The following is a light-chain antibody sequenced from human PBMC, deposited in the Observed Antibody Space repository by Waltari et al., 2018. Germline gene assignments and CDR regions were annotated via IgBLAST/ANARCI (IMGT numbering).Light chain of an antibody. Sequence: QSALPQTPTVSGSPGQSLTIPCPGTVIDVGTTNLASWYRQHPSKAPTLTIYDVNKRPSGVSTRFSGSKSGNAASLTITGLQAADEADYYCCSYAGSAISVFGGGTKVTVL. CDR3: CSYAGSAISV. J-gene: IGLJ3*02. V-gene: IGLV2-23*02. CDR2: DVN. CDR1: VIDVGTTNL.